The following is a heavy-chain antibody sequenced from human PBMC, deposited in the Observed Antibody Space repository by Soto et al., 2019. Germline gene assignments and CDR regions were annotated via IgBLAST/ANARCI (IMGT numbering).Heavy chain of an antibody. CDR1: GYSFTSYW. V-gene: IGHV5-10-1*01. CDR2: IDPSDSYT. J-gene: IGHJ6*02. CDR3: ARHLLITMVRGPYGMDV. D-gene: IGHD3-10*01. Sequence: PGESLKISCKGSGYSFTSYWISWVRQMPGKGLEWMGRIDPSDSYTNYSPSFQGHVTISADKSISTAYLQWSSLKASDTAMYYCARHLLITMVRGPYGMDVWGQGTTVTVSS.